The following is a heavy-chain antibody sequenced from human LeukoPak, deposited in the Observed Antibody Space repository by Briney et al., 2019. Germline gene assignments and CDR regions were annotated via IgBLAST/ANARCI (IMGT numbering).Heavy chain of an antibody. J-gene: IGHJ4*02. Sequence: GGSLRLSCAASGFSFSIYAMSWVRQAPGKGLEWVSAFSGSGGSTYYADSVKGRFTISRDNSKNTLYLQMNSLRAEDTAVYYCARSGLSRFDYWGQGTLVTVSS. D-gene: IGHD4/OR15-4a*01. CDR3: ARSGLSRFDY. CDR1: GFSFSIYA. CDR2: FSGSGGST. V-gene: IGHV3-23*01.